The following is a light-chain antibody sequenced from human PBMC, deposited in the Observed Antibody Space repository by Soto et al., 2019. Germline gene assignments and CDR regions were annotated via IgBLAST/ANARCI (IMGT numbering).Light chain of an antibody. CDR3: QQYNNWPT. V-gene: IGKV3-15*01. J-gene: IGKJ1*01. CDR1: QSVYNS. Sequence: ETELTQSPATLSVSPGERATLSCRARQSVYNSLAWYQERPGQAPRLLIYGASTRATGIPARFSGSGSGTEFTLTISSLQSDDAAIYYCQQYNNWPTFGQGTKVEIK. CDR2: GAS.